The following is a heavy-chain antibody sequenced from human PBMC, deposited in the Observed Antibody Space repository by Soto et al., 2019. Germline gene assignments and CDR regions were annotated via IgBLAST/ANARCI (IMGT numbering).Heavy chain of an antibody. D-gene: IGHD3-9*01. Sequence: GGSLRLSCAASGFTFSTYTMNWVRQASGKGLEGVAGIFPGVSTYYENSVKGRFTIPSDHSQSSVFLQMSSLRGEDTAVYYCAKDRQPDGIWTFDLWGQGTLVTVSS. V-gene: IGHV3-23*03. CDR1: GFTFSTYT. J-gene: IGHJ4*02. CDR2: IFPGVST. CDR3: AKDRQPDGIWTFDL.